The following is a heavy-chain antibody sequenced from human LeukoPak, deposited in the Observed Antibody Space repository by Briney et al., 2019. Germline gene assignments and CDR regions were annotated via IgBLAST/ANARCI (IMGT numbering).Heavy chain of an antibody. D-gene: IGHD5-18*01. Sequence: SETLSLTCVVYGGSFSGYYWSWIRQPPGKGLEWIGEIDQSGTTNYNPSLKSRVTISVDTSKNQFSLKLSSVTAADTAVYYCARFRLWLHDIDYWGQGTLVTVSS. J-gene: IGHJ4*02. V-gene: IGHV4-34*01. CDR1: GGSFSGYY. CDR3: ARFRLWLHDIDY. CDR2: IDQSGTT.